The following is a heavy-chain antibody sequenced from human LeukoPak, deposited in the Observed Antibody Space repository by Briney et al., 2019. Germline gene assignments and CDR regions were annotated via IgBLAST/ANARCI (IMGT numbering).Heavy chain of an antibody. CDR2: IYYSGTT. Sequence: PSETLSLTCTVSGGSISSNNYYWGWIRQPPGKGLEWLGTIYYSGTTYYSPTLLSRGTLSVDMSKNQFSLKLYSVTAADTAVYYCAGHRCPGRYFDFGPFDCWGQGTPVTVSS. J-gene: IGHJ4*02. V-gene: IGHV4-39*01. CDR1: GGSISSNNYY. CDR3: AGHRCPGRYFDFGPFDC. D-gene: IGHD3-9*01.